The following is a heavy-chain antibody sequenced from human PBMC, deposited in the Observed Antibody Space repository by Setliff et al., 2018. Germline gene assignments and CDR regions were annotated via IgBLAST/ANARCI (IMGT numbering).Heavy chain of an antibody. CDR3: ARVASILGLGDTAMVWHYYYGMDV. Sequence: PSETLSLTCTVSGGSISSHYWSWIRQPPGKGLEWIGYVYYSGSTNYNPSLKSRVTISVDTSKNQFSLKLSSVTAADTAVYYCARVASILGLGDTAMVWHYYYGMDVWGQGTTVTVSS. V-gene: IGHV4-59*11. CDR2: VYYSGST. D-gene: IGHD5-18*01. J-gene: IGHJ6*02. CDR1: GGSISSHY.